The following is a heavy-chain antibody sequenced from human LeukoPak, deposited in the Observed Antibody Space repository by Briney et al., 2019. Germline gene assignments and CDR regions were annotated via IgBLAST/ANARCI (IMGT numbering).Heavy chain of an antibody. J-gene: IGHJ6*02. D-gene: IGHD4-17*01. Sequence: GGSLRLSCAASGFTFDDYAMPWVRQAPGKGLEWVSGISWNSGSIGYADSVKGRFTISRDNAKNSLYLQMNSLRAEDTALYYCAKVQSTRVYYYYYYGMDVWGQGTTVTVSS. CDR1: GFTFDDYA. CDR3: AKVQSTRVYYYYYYGMDV. CDR2: ISWNSGSI. V-gene: IGHV3-9*01.